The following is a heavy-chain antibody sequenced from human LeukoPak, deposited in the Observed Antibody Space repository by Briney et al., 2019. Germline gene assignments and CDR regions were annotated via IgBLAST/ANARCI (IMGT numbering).Heavy chain of an antibody. CDR3: AREGPGGDLT. J-gene: IGHJ3*01. Sequence: SVKVSCKSSGGTFKNYNVNWVRQAPGQGLEWMGRIIPISGTTNYAQKFQGRVTITTDESTSTAYMELSSLRSEDTAVYYCAREGPGGDLTWGQGTMVTVSS. V-gene: IGHV1-69*05. CDR1: GGTFKNYN. CDR2: IIPISGTT. D-gene: IGHD2-21*02.